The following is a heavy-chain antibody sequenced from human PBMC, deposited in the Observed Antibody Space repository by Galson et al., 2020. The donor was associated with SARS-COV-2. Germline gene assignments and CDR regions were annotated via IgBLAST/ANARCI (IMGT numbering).Heavy chain of an antibody. J-gene: IGHJ6*02. CDR1: GFTFSSYS. CDR2: ISSSSSYI. CDR3: ARDHKASPGYYYYYGMDV. Sequence: GWSLRLSCAASGFTFSSYSMNWVRQAPGKGLEWVSSISSSSSYIYYADSVKGRFTISRDNAKNSLYLQMNSLRAEDTAVYYCARDHKASPGYYYYYGMDVWGQGTTVTVSS. V-gene: IGHV3-21*01.